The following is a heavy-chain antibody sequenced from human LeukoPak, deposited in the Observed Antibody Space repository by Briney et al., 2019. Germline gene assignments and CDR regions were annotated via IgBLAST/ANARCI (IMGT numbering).Heavy chain of an antibody. D-gene: IGHD3-3*01. V-gene: IGHV4-59*12. CDR1: GGSISSYY. CDR2: VYYRGST. J-gene: IGHJ6*02. Sequence: SETLSLTCTVSGGSISSYYWSWIRQPPGKGLEWIGYVYYRGSTNYNPSLKSRVTISVDTSKNQFSLKLSSVTAADTAVYYCARVHPQYYDFWSGYYRGNGMDVWGQGTTVTVSS. CDR3: ARVHPQYYDFWSGYYRGNGMDV.